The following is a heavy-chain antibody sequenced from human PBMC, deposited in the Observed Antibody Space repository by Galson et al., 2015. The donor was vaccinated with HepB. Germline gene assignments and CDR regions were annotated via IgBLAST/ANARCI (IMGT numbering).Heavy chain of an antibody. Sequence: SLRLSCAASGFTFNTYGVNWVRQAPGRGLEWVSSISSRSTYIYYADSVKGRFTISRDNAKNSLYLQMNSLRAEDTAVYYCVRHNYYDRSGDYFAIGEDAFDIWGQGTMVTVSS. D-gene: IGHD3-22*01. J-gene: IGHJ3*02. CDR3: VRHNYYDRSGDYFAIGEDAFDI. CDR1: GFTFNTYG. V-gene: IGHV3-21*01. CDR2: ISSRSTYI.